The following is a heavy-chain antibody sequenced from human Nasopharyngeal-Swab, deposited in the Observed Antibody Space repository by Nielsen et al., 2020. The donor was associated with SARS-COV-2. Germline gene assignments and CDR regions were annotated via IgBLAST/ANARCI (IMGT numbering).Heavy chain of an antibody. Sequence: GESLKISCQGSGYTFTDYWIAWVRQMPGKGLEWMGIIYPGDSDTRYSPSFQGQVTMSADKSYSTAFLQWRSLKASDTATYYCARVRGYSGYDYFYNHGMDVWGQGTTVTVSS. V-gene: IGHV5-51*01. CDR3: ARVRGYSGYDYFYNHGMDV. D-gene: IGHD5-12*01. J-gene: IGHJ6*02. CDR2: IYPGDSDT. CDR1: GYTFTDYW.